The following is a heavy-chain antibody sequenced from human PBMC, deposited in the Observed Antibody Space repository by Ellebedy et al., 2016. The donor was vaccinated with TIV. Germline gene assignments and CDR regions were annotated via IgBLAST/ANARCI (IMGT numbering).Heavy chain of an antibody. CDR3: ARVPTVLVHFSTFDN. D-gene: IGHD4-11*01. CDR1: GGSIRNSDYY. Sequence: MPSETLSLTCTVSGGSIRNSDYYWGWIRQPPGKGLEWIGMVYYVGNPYYNASLKSRITMSVDTSENQFSLKLTSVTAADTAIYYCARVPTVLVHFSTFDNWGQGTLVTVSS. V-gene: IGHV4-39*07. J-gene: IGHJ4*02. CDR2: VYYVGNP.